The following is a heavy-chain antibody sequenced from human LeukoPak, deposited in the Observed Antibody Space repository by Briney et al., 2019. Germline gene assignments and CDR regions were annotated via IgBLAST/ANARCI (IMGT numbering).Heavy chain of an antibody. Sequence: SETLSLTCAVYGGSFSGYYWSWIRQPPGEGLECIGEIYHSGSTNYNPYLKGRVTIPVGTPKNQLSLKLCSVTDADTAVYYCARVRRDYYYYYYMDVWGKGTTVTVSS. V-gene: IGHV4-34*01. CDR3: ARVRRDYYYYYYMDV. J-gene: IGHJ6*03. CDR2: IYHSGST. CDR1: GGSFSGYY.